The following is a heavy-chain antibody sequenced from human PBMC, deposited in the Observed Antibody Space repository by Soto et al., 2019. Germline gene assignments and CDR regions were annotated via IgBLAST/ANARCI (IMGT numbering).Heavy chain of an antibody. V-gene: IGHV3-30*18. Sequence: PGGSLRLSCAASGFTFSSYGMHWVRQAPGKGLEWVAVISYDGSNKYYADSVKGRFTISRDNSKNTLYLQMNSLRAEDTAVYYCAKLFRNYGDYDFDYWGQGTLVTVSS. D-gene: IGHD4-17*01. CDR2: ISYDGSNK. CDR3: AKLFRNYGDYDFDY. CDR1: GFTFSSYG. J-gene: IGHJ4*02.